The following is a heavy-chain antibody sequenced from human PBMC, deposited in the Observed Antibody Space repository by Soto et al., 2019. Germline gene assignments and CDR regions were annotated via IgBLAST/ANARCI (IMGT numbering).Heavy chain of an antibody. J-gene: IGHJ6*01. D-gene: IGHD1-1*01. CDR3: ASYLGTHESYSHYGMAV. Sequence: GASVKVSCKASGGTFSSYAMSWVRQAPGEGLEWMGGIIPIFGTANYAQKFQGRVTITADKSTSTAYMELSSLTSEDTAVYYCASYLGTHESYSHYGMAVWGQGTTVTV. CDR2: IIPIFGTA. CDR1: GGTFSSYA. V-gene: IGHV1-69*06.